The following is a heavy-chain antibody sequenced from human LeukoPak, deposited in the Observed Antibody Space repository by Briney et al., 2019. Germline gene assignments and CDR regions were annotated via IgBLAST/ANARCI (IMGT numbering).Heavy chain of an antibody. CDR3: ARSSFWSGFHYYYGMDV. D-gene: IGHD3-3*01. V-gene: IGHV1-2*02. CDR2: INPNSGGT. J-gene: IGHJ6*02. Sequence: ASVKVSFKASGYTFTGYYMLWVRQAPGQGLEWMGWINPNSGGTNYAQKFQGRVTMTRDTSISTAYMELSRLRSDDTAVYYCARSSFWSGFHYYYGMDVWGQGTTVTVSS. CDR1: GYTFTGYY.